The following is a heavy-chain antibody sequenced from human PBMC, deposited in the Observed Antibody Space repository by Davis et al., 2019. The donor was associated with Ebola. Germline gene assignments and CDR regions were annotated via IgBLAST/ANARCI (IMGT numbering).Heavy chain of an antibody. CDR3: AKSWVGASHNWDY. Sequence: GGSLRLSCAASGFTSSSYAMSWVRQAPGKGLEWVSGISGSGSSTYYADSVKGRFTISRDNSKNTLYLQMNSLRVEDTAVYYCAKSWVGASHNWDYWGQGALVTVSS. CDR2: ISGSGSST. D-gene: IGHD1-20*01. J-gene: IGHJ4*02. CDR1: GFTSSSYA. V-gene: IGHV3-23*01.